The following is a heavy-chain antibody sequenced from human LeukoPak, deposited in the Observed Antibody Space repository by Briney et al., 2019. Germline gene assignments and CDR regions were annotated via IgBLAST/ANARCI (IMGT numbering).Heavy chain of an antibody. CDR2: IYHSGTT. V-gene: IGHV4-4*02. Sequence: SETLSLTCAVSGDSISSTNWWSWVRQPPGTGLEWIGEIYHSGTTIYNPSLKSRVTISIETFNNEFSLKLRSVTAADTAVYYCANKVYCSTTSCYHAGYWGQGTLVTVSS. D-gene: IGHD2-2*01. CDR1: GDSISSTNW. J-gene: IGHJ4*02. CDR3: ANKVYCSTTSCYHAGY.